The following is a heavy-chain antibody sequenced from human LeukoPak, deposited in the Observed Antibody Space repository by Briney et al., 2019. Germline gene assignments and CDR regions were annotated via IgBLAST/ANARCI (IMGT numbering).Heavy chain of an antibody. J-gene: IGHJ6*02. CDR1: GGSFSGYY. Sequence: SETLSLTCAVYGGSFSGYYWSLIRQPPGKGLEWIGEMNHSGSTNYNPSLKSRVTISVDTSKNQFSLKLSSVTAADTAVYYCARGACTSCYFGYYYGMDVWGQGTTVTVTS. D-gene: IGHD2-2*01. CDR3: ARGACTSCYFGYYYGMDV. CDR2: MNHSGST. V-gene: IGHV4-34*01.